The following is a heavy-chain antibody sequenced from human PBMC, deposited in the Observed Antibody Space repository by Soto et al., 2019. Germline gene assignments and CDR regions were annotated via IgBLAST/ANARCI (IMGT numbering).Heavy chain of an antibody. V-gene: IGHV3-33*01. CDR1: GFTFSSYG. CDR3: ARDASYSKVIDY. J-gene: IGHJ4*02. CDR2: IWYDGSNK. Sequence: GGSLRLSCAASGFTFSSYGMHWVRQAPGKGLEWVAVIWYDGSNKYYADSVKGRFTISRDNSKNTLYLQMNGLRAEDTAVYYWARDASYSKVIDYWGQGTLVTVSS. D-gene: IGHD4-4*01.